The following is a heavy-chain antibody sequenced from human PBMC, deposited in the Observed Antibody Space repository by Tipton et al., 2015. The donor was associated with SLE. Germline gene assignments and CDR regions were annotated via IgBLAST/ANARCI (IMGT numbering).Heavy chain of an antibody. D-gene: IGHD2-15*01. CDR2: ISYDGSNK. Sequence: SLRLSCAVSGLTVSDNDMNWVRQAPGKGLEWVAVISYDGSNKYYADSVKGRFTISRDNSKNTLYLQMNSLRPEDTAVYYCARDLGSFYGMDVWGQGTTVTVSS. V-gene: IGHV3-30*03. J-gene: IGHJ6*02. CDR3: ARDLGSFYGMDV. CDR1: GLTVSDND.